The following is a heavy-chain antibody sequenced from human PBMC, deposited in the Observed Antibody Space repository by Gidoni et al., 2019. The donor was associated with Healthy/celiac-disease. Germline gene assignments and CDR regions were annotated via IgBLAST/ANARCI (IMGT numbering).Heavy chain of an antibody. Sequence: ELQLVQSGAEVKTPGESLKISCKGSGYSFTSYWIGWVRQMPGKGLEWMGIIYPGDSETRYSPAFQDQVTISADKSISTAYLQWSSLKASDTAMYYCARGLTPGYYYYGMDGWGQGTTVTVSS. D-gene: IGHD7-27*01. CDR3: ARGLTPGYYYYGMDG. CDR1: GYSFTSYW. CDR2: IYPGDSET. V-gene: IGHV5-51*01. J-gene: IGHJ6*02.